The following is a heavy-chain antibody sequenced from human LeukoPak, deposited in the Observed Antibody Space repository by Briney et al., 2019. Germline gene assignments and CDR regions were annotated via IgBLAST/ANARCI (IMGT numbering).Heavy chain of an antibody. V-gene: IGHV1-8*03. Sequence: ASVKVSCKASGYTFTSYDINWVRQATGQGLEWMGWMNPNSGNTGYAQKFQGRVTITRNTSISTAYMELSSLRSEDTAVYYCARGQQYYDFWSGYYRGNWFDPWGQGTLVTVSS. D-gene: IGHD3-3*01. CDR1: GYTFTSYD. CDR3: ARGQQYYDFWSGYYRGNWFDP. J-gene: IGHJ5*02. CDR2: MNPNSGNT.